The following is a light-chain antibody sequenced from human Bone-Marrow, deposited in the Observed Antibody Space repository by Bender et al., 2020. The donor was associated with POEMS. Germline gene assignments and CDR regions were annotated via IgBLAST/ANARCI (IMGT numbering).Light chain of an antibody. CDR2: VNSDGSH. Sequence: QLVLTQSPSASASLGASVKLTCTLSSGYSSYAITWHQQQPEKGPRYLMKVNSDGSHDKGDGVPDRFSGSSSGAERYLIISSLQSEDEADYYCQTSGSGFRLFGGGTKVTVL. CDR1: SGYSSYA. CDR3: QTSGSGFRL. V-gene: IGLV4-69*01. J-gene: IGLJ2*01.